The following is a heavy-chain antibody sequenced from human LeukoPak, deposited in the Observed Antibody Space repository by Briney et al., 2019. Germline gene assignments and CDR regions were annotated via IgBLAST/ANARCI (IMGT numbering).Heavy chain of an antibody. D-gene: IGHD6-13*01. CDR2: VSYDGSNK. CDR3: ARDSVYRSIAAADAELDC. Sequence: PGWSVTLSCLACGFSFSSYAMHWVRPAAGREREWVAGVSYDGSNKYYEDSVKGRFTLSRDNSKNTLYLQVNRLRADDPAGFFRARDSVYRSIAAADAELDCSGQGTPVTASS. V-gene: IGHV3-30-3*01. CDR1: GFSFSSYA. J-gene: IGHJ4*02.